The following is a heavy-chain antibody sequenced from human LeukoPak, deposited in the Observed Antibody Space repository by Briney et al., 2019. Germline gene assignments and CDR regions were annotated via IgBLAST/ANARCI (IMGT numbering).Heavy chain of an antibody. Sequence: SETLSLTCTVSGDSISSDYLSWIRQPPGKGLEWMGYINYSGITNYNPALKSRVTISVDTSKNQFSLKLSSVTAADTAVYYCARHRPGERRFDPWGQGTLVTVSS. CDR1: GDSISSDY. CDR3: ARHRPGERRFDP. V-gene: IGHV4-59*08. J-gene: IGHJ5*02. CDR2: INYSGIT. D-gene: IGHD3-16*01.